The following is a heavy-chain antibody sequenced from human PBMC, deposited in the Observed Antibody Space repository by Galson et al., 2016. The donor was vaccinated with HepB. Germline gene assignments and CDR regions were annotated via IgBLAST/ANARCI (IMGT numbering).Heavy chain of an antibody. CDR1: GGSLSGYW. CDR3: ARYSSSWSKYFRL. Sequence: SETLSLTCAVTGGSLSGYWWSWIRQPPGKGLEWVGDVDHSGSTKFNPSLKSRVTISVDTSKNQFSLRLTSVTAADTALYFCARYSSSWSKYFRLWGRGSQVVVSS. CDR2: VDHSGST. J-gene: IGHJ1*01. V-gene: IGHV4-34*01. D-gene: IGHD2/OR15-2a*01.